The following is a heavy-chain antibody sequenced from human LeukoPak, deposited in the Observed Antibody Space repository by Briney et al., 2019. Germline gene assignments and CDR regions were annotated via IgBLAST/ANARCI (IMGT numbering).Heavy chain of an antibody. CDR2: IYYSGST. Sequence: SETLSLTCTVSGGSISSYYWSWIRQPPGKGLEWIGYIYYSGSTNYNPSLKSRVTISVDTSKNQFSLKLSSVTAADTSVYYCALGGGYCSCGSCYGIDAFDILGQGTMVNGSS. J-gene: IGHJ3*02. D-gene: IGHD2-15*01. CDR3: ALGGGYCSCGSCYGIDAFDI. CDR1: GGSISSYY. V-gene: IGHV4-59*08.